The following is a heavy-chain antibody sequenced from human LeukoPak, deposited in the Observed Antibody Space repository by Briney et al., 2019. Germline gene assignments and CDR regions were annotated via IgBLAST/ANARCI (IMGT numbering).Heavy chain of an antibody. D-gene: IGHD4-17*01. CDR2: ISGSGDYT. Sequence: GGSLRLSCAVSGFTFSGYAMSWVRQAPGKGLEWVSTISGSGDYTYYADSVKGRFSISRDNSKNTLYLQMNSLRAEDTAVYYCARGRYYLDSWGQGTLVTVSS. V-gene: IGHV3-23*01. CDR3: ARGRYYLDS. J-gene: IGHJ4*02. CDR1: GFTFSGYA.